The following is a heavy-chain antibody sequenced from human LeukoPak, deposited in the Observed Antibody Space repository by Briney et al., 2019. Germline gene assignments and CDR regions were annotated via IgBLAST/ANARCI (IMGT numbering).Heavy chain of an antibody. V-gene: IGHV4-59*08. CDR1: GGSISSYY. CDR3: ARLPLDYDILTGYYDYFDY. Sequence: PSETLSLTCTVSGGSISSYYWSWIRQPPGKGLEWIGYIYYSGSTNYNPSLKSRVTISVDTSKNQFSLKLSSVTAADTAVYYCARLPLDYDILTGYYDYFDYWGQRTLVTVSS. J-gene: IGHJ4*02. CDR2: IYYSGST. D-gene: IGHD3-9*01.